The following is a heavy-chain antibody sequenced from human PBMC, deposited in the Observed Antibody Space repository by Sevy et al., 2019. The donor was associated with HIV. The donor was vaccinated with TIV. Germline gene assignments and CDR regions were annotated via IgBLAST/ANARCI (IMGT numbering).Heavy chain of an antibody. CDR1: GYTFTSYD. CDR2: MNPNGGNT. J-gene: IGHJ6*02. D-gene: IGHD1-26*01. V-gene: IGHV1-8*01. CDR3: ARSWGVSYYYYYGMDV. Sequence: ASVKVSCKASGYTFTSYDIHWVRQATGQGLEWMGWMNPNGGNTGYPQKFQGRVTMTRDTSISTAYMELSSLRSEDTAVYYCARSWGVSYYYYYGMDVWGQGTTVTVSS.